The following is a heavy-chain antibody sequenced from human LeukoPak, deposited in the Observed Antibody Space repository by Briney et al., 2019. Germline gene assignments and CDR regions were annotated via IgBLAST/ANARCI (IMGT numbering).Heavy chain of an antibody. Sequence: GASVKVSCTASGYTFTTYGLTWVRQAPGQGLQWMGWINPYNGHTNYAQKLQGRVSMTTDTSTRTASMELRSLRSDDTAVYYCARGELWFGELSAAGAFDYWGQGTLVTVSS. V-gene: IGHV1-18*01. CDR3: ARGELWFGELSAAGAFDY. CDR2: INPYNGHT. D-gene: IGHD3-10*01. CDR1: GYTFTTYG. J-gene: IGHJ4*02.